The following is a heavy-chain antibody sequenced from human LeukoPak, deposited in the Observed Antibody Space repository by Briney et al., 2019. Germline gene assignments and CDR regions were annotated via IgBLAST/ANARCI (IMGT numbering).Heavy chain of an antibody. V-gene: IGHV3-30*18. CDR1: GFTFSSYG. CDR2: ISYDGSNK. CDR3: AKGPLGGPFGWPFDY. J-gene: IGHJ4*02. D-gene: IGHD3-16*01. Sequence: AGGSLRLSCAASGFTFSSYGMHWVRQAPGKGLEWVAVISYDGSNKYYADSVKGRFTISRDNSKNTLYLQMNSLRAEDTAVYYCAKGPLGGPFGWPFDYWGQGTLVTVSS.